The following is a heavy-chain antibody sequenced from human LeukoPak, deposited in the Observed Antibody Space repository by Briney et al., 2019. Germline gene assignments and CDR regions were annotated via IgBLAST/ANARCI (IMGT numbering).Heavy chain of an antibody. V-gene: IGHV3-30-3*01. CDR3: ARLPALDY. Sequence: GGSLRLSCAASGFTFSSYAMHWVRQAPGKGLEWVAVISYDGSNKYYADSVKGRFTISRDNSKNTLYLQMNSLRAEDTAVYYCARLPALDYWGQGTLATVSS. CDR1: GFTFSSYA. CDR2: ISYDGSNK. J-gene: IGHJ4*02.